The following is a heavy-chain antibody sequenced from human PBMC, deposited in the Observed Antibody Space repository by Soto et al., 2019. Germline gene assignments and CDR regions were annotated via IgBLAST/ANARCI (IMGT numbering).Heavy chain of an antibody. CDR2: MYYTGNK. CDR1: GGSISSSTYY. V-gene: IGHV4-39*01. J-gene: IGHJ5*02. D-gene: IGHD6-6*01. CDR3: ARRSSSSLGSFFDP. Sequence: ASETLSLTCTVSGGSISSSTYYWDWIRQPPGKGLEWIGAMYYTGNKNYNPSLESRVTMSADTSKNQFSLKLSSVTPTDTAVYYCARRSSSSLGSFFDPWGRGILVTVSS.